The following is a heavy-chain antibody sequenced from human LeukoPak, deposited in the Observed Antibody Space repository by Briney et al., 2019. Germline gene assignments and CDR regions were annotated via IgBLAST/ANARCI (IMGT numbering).Heavy chain of an antibody. J-gene: IGHJ6*02. CDR1: GFTFSSYA. V-gene: IGHV3-21*01. CDR3: AREEGYGMDV. CDR2: ISSSSSYV. Sequence: PGGSLRLSCAASGFTFSSYAMSWVRQAPGKGLEWVSSISSSSSYVYYADSVKGRFTISRDNAKNSLYLQMSSLRAEDTAVYYCAREEGYGMDVWGQGTTVTVSS.